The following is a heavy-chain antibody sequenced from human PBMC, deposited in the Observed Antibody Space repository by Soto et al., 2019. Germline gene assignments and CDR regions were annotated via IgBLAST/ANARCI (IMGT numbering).Heavy chain of an antibody. Sequence: GVLRLSCAASVFTFSSYAMSWVRQAPGKGLEWVSAISGSGGSTYYADSVKGRFTISRDNSKNTLYLQMNSLRAEDTAVYYCAKVYRWELLRFDYWGQGTLVTVSS. D-gene: IGHD1-26*01. CDR3: AKVYRWELLRFDY. CDR2: ISGSGGST. V-gene: IGHV3-23*01. CDR1: VFTFSSYA. J-gene: IGHJ4*02.